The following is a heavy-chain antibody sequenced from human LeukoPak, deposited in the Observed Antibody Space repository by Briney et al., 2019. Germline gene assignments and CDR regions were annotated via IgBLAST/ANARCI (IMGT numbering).Heavy chain of an antibody. CDR1: GGSISSYY. CDR3: ARSEGRDGYNFDY. V-gene: IGHV4-59*01. D-gene: IGHD5-24*01. CDR2: IYYSGST. Sequence: SETLPLTCTVSGGSISSYYWSWIRQPPGKGLEWIGYIYYSGSTNYNPSLESRVTISVDTSKNQFSLKLSSVTAADTAVYYCARSEGRDGYNFDYWGQGTLVTVSS. J-gene: IGHJ4*02.